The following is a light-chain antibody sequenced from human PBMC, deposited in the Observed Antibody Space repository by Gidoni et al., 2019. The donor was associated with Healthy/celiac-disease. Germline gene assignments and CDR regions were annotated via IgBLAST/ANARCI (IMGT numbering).Light chain of an antibody. CDR1: SSDVGGYNY. J-gene: IGLJ2*01. V-gene: IGLV2-14*01. CDR3: SSYTSSSTLVV. Sequence: QSALPQPASVYVSHGQSLTISCTGTSSDVGGYNYVSWYQQHPGKAPKLMIYDVSNRPSGVSNRFSGSKSGNTASLTISGLQAEDEADYYCSSYTSSSTLVVFGGGTKLTVL. CDR2: DVS.